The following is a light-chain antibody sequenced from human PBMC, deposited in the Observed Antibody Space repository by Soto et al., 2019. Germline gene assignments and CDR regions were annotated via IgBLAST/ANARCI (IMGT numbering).Light chain of an antibody. CDR1: SSDVGGYNY. CDR2: EVS. Sequence: QSVLTQPPSASGSPGQSVTISCTGTSSDVGGYNYVSWYQQHPGKAPKLMIYEVSKRPSGVPDRFSGSKSGNTASLTVSGRQAEDEADYYCSSHAGSKRVFGTGTKLTVL. CDR3: SSHAGSKRV. V-gene: IGLV2-8*01. J-gene: IGLJ1*01.